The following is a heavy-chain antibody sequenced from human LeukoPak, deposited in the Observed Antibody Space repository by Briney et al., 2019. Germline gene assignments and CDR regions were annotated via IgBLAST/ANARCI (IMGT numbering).Heavy chain of an antibody. Sequence: ASVKVSCKASGYTFTGYYMHWVRQAPGQGLEWMGWINPNSGGTNYAQKFQGRVTMTRDTSISTAYMELSGLRSDDTAVYYCARDGFLWGSGYSNWFDPWGQGTLVAVSS. CDR1: GYTFTGYY. CDR2: INPNSGGT. J-gene: IGHJ5*02. CDR3: ARDGFLWGSGYSNWFDP. V-gene: IGHV1-2*02. D-gene: IGHD3-22*01.